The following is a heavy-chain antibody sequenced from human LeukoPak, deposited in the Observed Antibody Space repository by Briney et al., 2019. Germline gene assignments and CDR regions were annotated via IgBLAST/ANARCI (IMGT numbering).Heavy chain of an antibody. V-gene: IGHV1-18*04. D-gene: IGHD2-21*02. CDR2: ISAYNGNT. CDR3: ARDPRGSYCGGDCYSRSEGGFDY. CDR1: GYTFTNYY. Sequence: ASVKVSCKTSGYTFTNYYIHWVRQAPGQGLEWMGWISAYNGNTNYAQKLQGRVTMTTDTSTSTAYMELRSLRSDDTAVYYCARDPRGSYCGGDCYSRSEGGFDYWGQGTLVTVSS. J-gene: IGHJ4*02.